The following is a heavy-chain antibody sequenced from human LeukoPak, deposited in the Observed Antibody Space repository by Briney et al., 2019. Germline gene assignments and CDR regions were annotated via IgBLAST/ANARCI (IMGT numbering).Heavy chain of an antibody. Sequence: SETLSLTCTVSGGSLSSGSDYWSWIRQSAGKGLEWIGRIYASGSTNYNPSLKSRVTISVDTSKNQFSLKLSSVTAADTAVYYCARHPVLLWFGELLYSDAFDIWGQGTMVTVSS. CDR2: IYASGST. J-gene: IGHJ3*02. V-gene: IGHV4-61*02. CDR3: ARHPVLLWFGELLYSDAFDI. D-gene: IGHD3-10*01. CDR1: GGSLSSGSDY.